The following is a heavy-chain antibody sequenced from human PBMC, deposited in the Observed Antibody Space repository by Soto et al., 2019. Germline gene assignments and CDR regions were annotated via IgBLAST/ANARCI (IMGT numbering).Heavy chain of an antibody. Sequence: GASVKVSCKASGCTFTGYYMHWVRQAPGQGFEWMGRISPKSGGTNYAQKFQGRVTMTWDTSLNTAYMELSSLMFEDTAVYYCARPPGYVSDWYYFDLWGQGTLVTVSS. V-gene: IGHV1-2*02. CDR1: GCTFTGYY. D-gene: IGHD3-9*01. CDR3: ARPPGYVSDWYYFDL. J-gene: IGHJ4*02. CDR2: ISPKSGGT.